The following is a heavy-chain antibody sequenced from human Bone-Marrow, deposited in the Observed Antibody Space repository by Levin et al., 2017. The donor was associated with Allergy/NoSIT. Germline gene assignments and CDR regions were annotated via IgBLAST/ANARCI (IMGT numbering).Heavy chain of an antibody. CDR3: ARQSYASGTYYDIDY. CDR1: GFTFTRYS. CDR2: ITWSSSTI. D-gene: IGHD3-10*01. V-gene: IGHV3-48*02. Sequence: PGGSLRLSCAASGFTFTRYSMNWVRQAPGKGLEWVSYITWSSSTISYADSVKGRFTISRDNAKNSLFLQMDSLRDEDTAVYYCARQSYASGTYYDIDYWGQGTLVTVSS. J-gene: IGHJ4*02.